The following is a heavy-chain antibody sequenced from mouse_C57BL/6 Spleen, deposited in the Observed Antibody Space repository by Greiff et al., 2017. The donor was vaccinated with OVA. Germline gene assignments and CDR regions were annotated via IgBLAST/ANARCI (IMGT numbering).Heavy chain of an antibody. V-gene: IGHV1-4*01. Sequence: VQLQESGAELARPGASVKMSCKASGYTFTSYTMHWVKQRPGQGLEWIGYINPSSGYTKYNQKFKDKATLTADKSSSTAYMQLSSLTSEDSAVYYCAREEGGYPFDDWGQGTTLTVSS. CDR2: INPSSGYT. CDR1: GYTFTSYT. J-gene: IGHJ2*01. CDR3: AREEGGYPFDD. D-gene: IGHD2-2*01.